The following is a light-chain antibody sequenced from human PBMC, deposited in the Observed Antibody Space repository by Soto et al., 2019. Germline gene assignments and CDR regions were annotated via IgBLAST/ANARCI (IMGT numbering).Light chain of an antibody. V-gene: IGKV1-39*01. CDR3: QHSYSTPWT. Sequence: DIQMTQSPSSLSASVGDRVTITCRASQSISSYLNWYQQKPGKAPNLLIYAASSMQSGVPTRFSGSGSGTDFTLTISSLQPEDFATYYCQHSYSTPWTCGQGTKVEIK. J-gene: IGKJ1*01. CDR1: QSISSY. CDR2: AAS.